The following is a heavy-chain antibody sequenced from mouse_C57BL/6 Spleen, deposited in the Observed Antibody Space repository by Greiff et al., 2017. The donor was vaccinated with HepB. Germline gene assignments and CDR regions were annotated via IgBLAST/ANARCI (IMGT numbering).Heavy chain of an antibody. J-gene: IGHJ1*03. CDR2: ISNGGGST. V-gene: IGHV5-12*01. CDR3: ARRAYYSNYWYFDV. D-gene: IGHD2-5*01. Sequence: EVKLVESGGGLVQPGGSLKLSCAASGFTFSDYYMYWVRQTPEKRLEWVAYISNGGGSTYYPDTVKGRFTISRDNAKNTLYLQMSRLKSEDTAMYYCARRAYYSNYWYFDVWGTGTTVTVSS. CDR1: GFTFSDYY.